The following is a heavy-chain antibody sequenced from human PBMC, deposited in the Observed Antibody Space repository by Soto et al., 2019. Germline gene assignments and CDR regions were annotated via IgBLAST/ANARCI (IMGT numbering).Heavy chain of an antibody. CDR1: GGSISSSRSY. J-gene: IGHJ5*02. CDR2: IYYSGST. Sequence: SETLSLTCTVSGGSISSSRSYWGWIRQPPGKGLECIGSIYYSGSTYYSPSLKSRVTISVDTSKNQFSLKLSSVTTADTAVYYCAREGCSGGSCYSLSNWFDPWGQGTLVTVPS. V-gene: IGHV4-39*02. CDR3: AREGCSGGSCYSLSNWFDP. D-gene: IGHD2-15*01.